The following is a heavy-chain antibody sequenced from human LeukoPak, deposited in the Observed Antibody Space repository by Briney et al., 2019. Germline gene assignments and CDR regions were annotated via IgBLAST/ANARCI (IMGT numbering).Heavy chain of an antibody. CDR1: GFTFSSYA. CDR2: ISYDGSNK. V-gene: IGHV3-30*01. CDR3: ARVSGYYYDSSGLLPDY. D-gene: IGHD3-22*01. Sequence: GGSLRLSCAASGFTFSSYAMHWVRQAPGKGLEWVAVISYDGSNKYYADSVKGRFTISRDNSKNTLYLQMNSLRAEDTAVYYCARVSGYYYDSSGLLPDYWGQGTLVTVSS. J-gene: IGHJ4*02.